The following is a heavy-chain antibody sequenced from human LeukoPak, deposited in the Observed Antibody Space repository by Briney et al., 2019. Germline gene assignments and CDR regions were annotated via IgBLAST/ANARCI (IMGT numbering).Heavy chain of an antibody. Sequence: PGGSLRLSCAASGFTLSSFEMNWVRQAPGKGLEWVSYISSSGRTIYYADSVKGRFTISRDNAKNSLYLQMNSLRAGDTAVYYCAELGITMIGGVWGKGTTVTISS. J-gene: IGHJ6*04. D-gene: IGHD3-10*02. V-gene: IGHV3-48*03. CDR3: AELGITMIGGV. CDR1: GFTLSSFE. CDR2: ISSSGRTI.